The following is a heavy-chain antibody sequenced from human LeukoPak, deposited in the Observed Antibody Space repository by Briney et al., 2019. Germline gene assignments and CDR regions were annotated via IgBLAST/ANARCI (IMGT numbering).Heavy chain of an antibody. V-gene: IGHV3-30*03. Sequence: GGSLRLSCAASGFTFSSYGMHWVRKAPGKGLEWVAVISYDGSNKYYADSVKGRFTISRDNSKNTLYLQMNSLRAEDTAVYYCGVYYYDSSGYIPSYYGMDVWDQGTTVTVSS. J-gene: IGHJ6*02. D-gene: IGHD3-22*01. CDR2: ISYDGSNK. CDR3: GVYYYDSSGYIPSYYGMDV. CDR1: GFTFSSYG.